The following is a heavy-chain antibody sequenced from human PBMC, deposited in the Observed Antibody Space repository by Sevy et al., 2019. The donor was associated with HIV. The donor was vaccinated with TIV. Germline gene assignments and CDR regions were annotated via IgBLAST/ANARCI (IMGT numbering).Heavy chain of an antibody. CDR1: GFTFSSYA. CDR2: ISGSGGST. Sequence: GGSLRLYCAASGFTFSSYAMSWVRQAPGKRLEWVSAISGSGGSTYYADCVKGRFTISRDNSKNTLYLQMNSLRAEDTAVYYCAAGGWGSDAFDIWGQGTMVTVSS. CDR3: AAGGWGSDAFDI. D-gene: IGHD6-19*01. J-gene: IGHJ3*02. V-gene: IGHV3-23*01.